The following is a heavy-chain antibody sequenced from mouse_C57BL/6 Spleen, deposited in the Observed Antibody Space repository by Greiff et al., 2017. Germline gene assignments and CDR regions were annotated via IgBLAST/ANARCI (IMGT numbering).Heavy chain of an antibody. D-gene: IGHD1-1*01. CDR1: GFTFSDYG. CDR3: ARGHYGSSYTFAY. J-gene: IGHJ3*01. V-gene: IGHV5-17*01. Sequence: EVHLVESGGGLVKPGGSLKLSCAASGFTFSDYGMHWVRQAPEKGLEWVAYISSGSSTIYYADTVKGRFTISRDNAKNTLFLQMTSLRSEDTAMYYCARGHYGSSYTFAYWGQGTLVTVSA. CDR2: ISSGSSTI.